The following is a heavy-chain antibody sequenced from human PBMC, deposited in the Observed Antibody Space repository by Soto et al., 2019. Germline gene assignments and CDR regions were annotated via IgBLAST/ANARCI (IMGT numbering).Heavy chain of an antibody. Sequence: ASVKVSCKASGYTFTSYAMHWVRQATGQGLEWMGWMNPNSGNTGYAQKFQGRVTMTRNTSISTAYMELSSLRSEDTDVYYCARERTYFGDYWGQGTLVTVSS. V-gene: IGHV1-8*02. CDR1: GYTFTSYA. CDR3: ARERTYFGDY. J-gene: IGHJ4*02. D-gene: IGHD3-9*01. CDR2: MNPNSGNT.